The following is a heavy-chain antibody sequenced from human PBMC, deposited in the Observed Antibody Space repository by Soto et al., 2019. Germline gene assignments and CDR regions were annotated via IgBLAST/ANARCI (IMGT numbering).Heavy chain of an antibody. CDR2: IFPSGRT. J-gene: IGHJ4*02. Sequence: PSETLSLTCTVSGGSIASGGHSWSWIRQPPGKGLEWIGYIFPSGRTSYSPSLKSRVTISVDWSKNHFSLKLTSLTAADTAVYYCARTTAVPNTLRSRYFFDYWGQGTLVTVSS. V-gene: IGHV4-30-2*01. D-gene: IGHD4-17*01. CDR3: ARTTAVPNTLRSRYFFDY. CDR1: GGSIASGGHS.